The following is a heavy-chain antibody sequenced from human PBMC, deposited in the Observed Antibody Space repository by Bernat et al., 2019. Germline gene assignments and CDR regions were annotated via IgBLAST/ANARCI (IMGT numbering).Heavy chain of an antibody. J-gene: IGHJ4*02. CDR3: ARHEISGGLVEWLLVFYFDY. CDR2: IYYSGST. V-gene: IGHV4-39*01. D-gene: IGHD3-3*01. CDR1: GGSISSSSYY. Sequence: QLQLQESGPGLVKPSETLSLTCTVSGGSISSSSYYWGWIRQPPGKGLEWIGSIYYSGSTYYNPSLKSRVTISVDTSKNQFSLKLSSVTAADTAVYYCARHEISGGLVEWLLVFYFDYWGQGTLVTVSS.